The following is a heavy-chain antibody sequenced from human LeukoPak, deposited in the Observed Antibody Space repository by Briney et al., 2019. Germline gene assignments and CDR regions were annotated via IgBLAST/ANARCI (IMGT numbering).Heavy chain of an antibody. CDR1: GGSFSGYY. Sequence: SETLSLTCAVYGGSFSGYYWSWIRQPPGKGLEWIGEINHSGSTNYNPSLKSRVTISVDTSKNQFSLKLSSVTAADMAVYYCARVGQLWSSGGFDYWGQGTLVTVSS. CDR3: ARVGQLWSSGGFDY. CDR2: INHSGST. V-gene: IGHV4-34*01. J-gene: IGHJ4*02. D-gene: IGHD5-18*01.